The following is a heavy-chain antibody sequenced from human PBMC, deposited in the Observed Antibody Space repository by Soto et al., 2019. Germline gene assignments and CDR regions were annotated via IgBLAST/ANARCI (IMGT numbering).Heavy chain of an antibody. D-gene: IGHD2-2*01. Sequence: PGGSLRLSCAASGFTFSSYGMHWVRQAPGKGLEWVAVISYDGSNKYYADSVKGRFTISRDNSKNTLYLQMNSLRAEDTAVYYFAKDIVLAPTPYYYYYYGMDVWGQGTTVTVSS. CDR2: ISYDGSNK. CDR1: GFTFSSYG. J-gene: IGHJ6*02. CDR3: AKDIVLAPTPYYYYYYGMDV. V-gene: IGHV3-30*18.